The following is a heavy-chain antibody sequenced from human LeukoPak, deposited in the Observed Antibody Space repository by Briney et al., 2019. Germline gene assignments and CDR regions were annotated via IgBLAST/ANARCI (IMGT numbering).Heavy chain of an antibody. CDR3: AIILAHWGMGHYFDY. J-gene: IGHJ4*02. CDR2: IIPILGIA. D-gene: IGHD7-27*01. V-gene: IGHV1-69*04. CDR1: GGTFSSYA. Sequence: SVKVSCKASGGTFSSYAISWVRQAPGQGLEWMGRIIPILGIANYAQKFQGRVTITADKPTSTAYMELSSLRSEDTAVYYCAIILAHWGMGHYFDYWGQGTLVTVSS.